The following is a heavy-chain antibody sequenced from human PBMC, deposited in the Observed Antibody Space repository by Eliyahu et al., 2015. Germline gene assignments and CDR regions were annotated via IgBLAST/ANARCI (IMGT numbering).Heavy chain of an antibody. CDR1: GGSITSGDYY. J-gene: IGHJ4*02. CDR3: ARGKPYSGSNDQFDY. CDR2: IYSRGDP. V-gene: IGHV4-61*02. Sequence: QVQLQESGPGLVKPSQTLSVICTVSGGSITSGDYYWSWVRQPAGEGLEWIGRIYSRGDPNYNPSLESRLTISLDTSKNQFSLKLNSVTAADTAIYYCARGKPYSGSNDQFDYWGQGTLVTVSS. D-gene: IGHD5-12*01.